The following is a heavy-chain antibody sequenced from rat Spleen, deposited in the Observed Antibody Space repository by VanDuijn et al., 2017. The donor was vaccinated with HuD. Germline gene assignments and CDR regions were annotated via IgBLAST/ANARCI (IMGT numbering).Heavy chain of an antibody. CDR3: ARREYGGFFGYFDY. Sequence: EVQLVESGGGLVQPGRSLKLSCVASGFSFNNYWMTWIRQAPGKGLEWVASITHTGGSTYYPDSVKGRFTISRDNAKSTLYLQMNSLRSEDTATYYCARREYGGFFGYFDYWGQGVMVTVSS. V-gene: IGHV5-31*01. D-gene: IGHD1-11*01. CDR1: GFSFNNYW. J-gene: IGHJ2*01. CDR2: ITHTGGST.